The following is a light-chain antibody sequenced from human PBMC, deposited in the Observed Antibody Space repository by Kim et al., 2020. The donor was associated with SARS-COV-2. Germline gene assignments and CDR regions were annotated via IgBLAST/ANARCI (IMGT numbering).Light chain of an antibody. V-gene: IGLV3-1*01. CDR1: KLGDKY. J-gene: IGLJ2*01. Sequence: SYELTQPPSVSVFPGQTASITCSGDKLGDKYACWYQQKPGQSPVLVIYQDSKRPSGIPERFSGSNSGNTATLTISGTQAMDEADYYCQAWDSSVAVFGGGTQLTVL. CDR2: QDS. CDR3: QAWDSSVAV.